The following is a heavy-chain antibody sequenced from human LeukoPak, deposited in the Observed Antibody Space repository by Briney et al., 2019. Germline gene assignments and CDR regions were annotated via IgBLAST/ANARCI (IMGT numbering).Heavy chain of an antibody. D-gene: IGHD5-24*01. CDR1: GFTFSRDW. CDR2: ISSDGSNT. J-gene: IGHJ5*02. CDR3: ARDRDGYSS. Sequence: PGGSLRLSCAASGFTFSRDWMDWVRQAPGKGLVYVSRISSDGSNTNYADFVKGRFTISRDNAKNTLYLQMNSLRADDTAVYYCARDRDGYSSWGQGTLVTVSS. V-gene: IGHV3-74*01.